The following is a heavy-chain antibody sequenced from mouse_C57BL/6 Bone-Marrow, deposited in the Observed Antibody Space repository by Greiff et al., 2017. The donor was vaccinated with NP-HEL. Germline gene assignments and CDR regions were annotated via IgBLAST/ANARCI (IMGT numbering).Heavy chain of an antibody. Sequence: EVQLVESGGGLVQPGGSLSLSCAASGFTFTAYYMSWVRQPPGKALEWLGFIRNKANGYTTEYGASVKGRFTISRDASQSILYLQMNALGAEDSATYYCARDGYDYGEGPFAYWGQGTLVTVSA. CDR1: GFTFTAYY. V-gene: IGHV7-3*01. CDR3: ARDGYDYGEGPFAY. J-gene: IGHJ3*01. D-gene: IGHD2-4*01. CDR2: IRNKANGYTT.